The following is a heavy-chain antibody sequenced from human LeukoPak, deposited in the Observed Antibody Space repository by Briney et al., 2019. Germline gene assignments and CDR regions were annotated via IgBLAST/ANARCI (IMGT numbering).Heavy chain of an antibody. Sequence: GGSLRLSCAASGFTFSSYAVSWVRQAPGKGLEWVSAISGSGGSTYYADSVKGRFTISRDNSKNTLYLQMNSLRAEDTAVYYCARTSNSGYYYFDYWGQGTLVTVSS. CDR3: ARTSNSGYYYFDY. J-gene: IGHJ4*02. V-gene: IGHV3-23*01. CDR1: GFTFSSYA. D-gene: IGHD7-27*01. CDR2: ISGSGGST.